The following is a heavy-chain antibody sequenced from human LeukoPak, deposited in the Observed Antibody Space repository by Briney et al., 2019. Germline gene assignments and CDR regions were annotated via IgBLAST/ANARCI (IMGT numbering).Heavy chain of an antibody. J-gene: IGHJ4*02. CDR1: GFSFSSHG. D-gene: IGHD6-13*01. Sequence: AGKSLRLSCTASGFSFSSHGMHWVRQVPGKGLEWVAVISYDGTNKYYVDSVKGRFTISRDNSKNTLYLQMNSLRAEDTAVYFCARGGLLYSSSWYDFFDDWGRGILVSVSS. V-gene: IGHV3-33*01. CDR3: ARGGLLYSSSWYDFFDD. CDR2: ISYDGTNK.